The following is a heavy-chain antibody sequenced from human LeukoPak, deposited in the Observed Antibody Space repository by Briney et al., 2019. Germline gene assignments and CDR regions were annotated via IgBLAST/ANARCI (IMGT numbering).Heavy chain of an antibody. V-gene: IGHV3-13*01. CDR1: GFTFSSYD. CDR3: TRGAVYAFDI. Sequence: GGSLRLSCAASGFTFSSYDMHWVRQATGKGLEWVSAIGTSGDTYYPGSVRGRFTLSRENAKNSLYLQMNSLRAEDTAVYYCTRGAVYAFDIWGQGTMVTVSS. J-gene: IGHJ3*02. CDR2: IGTSGDT.